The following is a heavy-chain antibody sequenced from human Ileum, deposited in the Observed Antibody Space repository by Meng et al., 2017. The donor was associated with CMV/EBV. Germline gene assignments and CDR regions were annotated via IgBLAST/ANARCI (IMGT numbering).Heavy chain of an antibody. CDR1: GFTFTNYG. D-gene: IGHD3-10*01. J-gene: IGHJ6*02. CDR2: MRYDGENE. Sequence: GESLKISCVASGFTFTNYGIHWVRQAPGKGLEWVASMRYDGENEYYIDSVKGRFAISRDNSKSLLYLQMNSLRPDDTAVYYCGRHRDHFGSGAGASGADVWGQGTKVTVSS. V-gene: IGHV3-30*02. CDR3: GRHRDHFGSGAGASGADV.